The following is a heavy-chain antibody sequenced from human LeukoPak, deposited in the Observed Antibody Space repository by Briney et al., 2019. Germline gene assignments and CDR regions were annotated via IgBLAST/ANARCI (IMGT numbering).Heavy chain of an antibody. CDR3: AGDRSSSFLPDY. CDR2: INPSGGST. D-gene: IGHD6-6*01. CDR1: GYTFTSYY. Sequence: ASVTVSCKASGYTFTSYYMHWVRQAPGQGLEWMGIINPSGGSTSYAQKFQGRVTMTRDTSTSTVYMELSSLRSEDTAVYYCAGDRSSSFLPDYWGQGTLVTVSS. V-gene: IGHV1-46*01. J-gene: IGHJ4*02.